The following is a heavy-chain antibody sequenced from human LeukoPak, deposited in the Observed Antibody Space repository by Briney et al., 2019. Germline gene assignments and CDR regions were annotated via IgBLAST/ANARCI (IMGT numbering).Heavy chain of an antibody. V-gene: IGHV1-46*01. Sequence: ASVTVSCTASGYTFTSYYMHWVRQAPGQGLEWMGIINPSGGSTSYAQKFQGRVTMTRDTSTSTVYMELSSLRSEDTAVYYCARGSVAGPIRKGYFQHWGQGTLVTVSS. J-gene: IGHJ1*01. D-gene: IGHD6-19*01. CDR3: ARGSVAGPIRKGYFQH. CDR2: INPSGGST. CDR1: GYTFTSYY.